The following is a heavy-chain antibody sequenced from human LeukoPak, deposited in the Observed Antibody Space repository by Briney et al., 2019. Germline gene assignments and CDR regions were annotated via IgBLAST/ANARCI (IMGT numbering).Heavy chain of an antibody. CDR1: GFTFSSYA. CDR3: AKGVYSYGYRGAFAY. V-gene: IGHV3-23*01. Sequence: PGGSLRLSCAASGFTFSSYAMSWVRQAPGKGLEWVSAISGSGGSTYYADSVKGRFTISRDNSKNTLYLQMNSLRAEDTAVYYCAKGVYSYGYRGAFAYWGQGTLVTVSS. J-gene: IGHJ4*02. D-gene: IGHD5-18*01. CDR2: ISGSGGST.